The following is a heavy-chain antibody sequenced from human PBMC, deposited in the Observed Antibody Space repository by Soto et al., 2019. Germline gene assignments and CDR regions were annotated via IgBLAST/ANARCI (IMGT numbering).Heavy chain of an antibody. Sequence: PSETLSLTCTVSGGSISSYYWSWIRQPPGKGLEWIGYIYYSGSTNYNPSLKSRVTISVDTSKNQFSLKLSSVTAADTAVYYCASTRAAAGTYGNFDYWGQGTLVTVS. D-gene: IGHD6-13*01. CDR2: IYYSGST. CDR1: GGSISSYY. V-gene: IGHV4-59*01. CDR3: ASTRAAAGTYGNFDY. J-gene: IGHJ4*02.